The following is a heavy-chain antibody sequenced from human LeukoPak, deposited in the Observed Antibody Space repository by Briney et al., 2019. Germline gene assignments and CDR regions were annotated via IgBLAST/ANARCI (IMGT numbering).Heavy chain of an antibody. Sequence: SETLSLTCAVYGESFSGYYWSWIRQPPGKGLEWIGEINHSGSTNYNPSLKSRVTISVDTSKNQFSLKMSSVTAADTAVYYCASPITPAGRDWHYWGQGTLVTVSS. V-gene: IGHV4-34*01. CDR2: INHSGST. J-gene: IGHJ4*02. CDR3: ASPITPAGRDWHY. D-gene: IGHD6-13*01. CDR1: GESFSGYY.